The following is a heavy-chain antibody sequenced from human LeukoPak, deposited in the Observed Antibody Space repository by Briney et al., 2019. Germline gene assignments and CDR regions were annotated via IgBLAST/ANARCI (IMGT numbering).Heavy chain of an antibody. CDR3: TRDVTVPFDD. CDR1: GFTFGDYA. Sequence: GRSLRLSCTASGFTFGDYAMSWVRQAPGKGLEWVGFIRSKAYGGTTEYAASVKGRFTISRDDSKTIAYLQMNSLKTEDTAVYYCTRDVTVPFDDWGQGTLVTVSS. J-gene: IGHJ4*02. V-gene: IGHV3-49*04. D-gene: IGHD4-17*01. CDR2: IRSKAYGGTT.